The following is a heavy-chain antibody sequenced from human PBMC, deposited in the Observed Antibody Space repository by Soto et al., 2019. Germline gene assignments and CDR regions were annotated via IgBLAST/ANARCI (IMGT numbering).Heavy chain of an antibody. J-gene: IGHJ5*02. D-gene: IGHD3-16*01. CDR1: GLSITDSEMG. CDR3: ARRHLAVAVSPWFDP. Sequence: QVTLKESGPVLVNPTETLTLRCTVSGLSITDSEMGVSWIRRPPGKALEWLAHIDSSGEKSYRTCLKSTLTISKDTSKRQLVLIMTNMDPADTATYYCARRHLAVAVSPWFDPWGQGILVTVAS. V-gene: IGHV2-26*01. CDR2: IDSSGEK.